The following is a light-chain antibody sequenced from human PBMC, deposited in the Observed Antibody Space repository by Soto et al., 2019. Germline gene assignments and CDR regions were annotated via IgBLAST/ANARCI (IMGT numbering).Light chain of an antibody. CDR1: ISDVGSSGP. Sequence: QSVLTKPASVSGSPGQSITIYCSGSISDVGSSGPVSWYQHHPGQVPKLIIYEGSRRPSGVSSRFSGSKTGNTASLTITGLQAEDEANYYCCSYVGARTYVFGTGTKVTVL. CDR3: CSYVGARTYV. V-gene: IGLV2-23*01. J-gene: IGLJ1*01. CDR2: EGS.